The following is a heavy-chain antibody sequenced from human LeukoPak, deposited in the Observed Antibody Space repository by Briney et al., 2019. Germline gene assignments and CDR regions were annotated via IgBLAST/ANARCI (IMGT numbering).Heavy chain of an antibody. V-gene: IGHV1-69*13. Sequence: GASVKVSCKASGGTFSSYAISWVRQAPGQGLEWMGGIIPLFGTANYAQKFQGRVTITADEATSTAYMELSSLRSDDTAVYYCARRGSSSGWYRSFDYWGQGTLVTVSS. CDR2: IIPLFGTA. CDR3: ARRGSSSGWYRSFDY. CDR1: GGTFSSYA. J-gene: IGHJ4*02. D-gene: IGHD6-19*01.